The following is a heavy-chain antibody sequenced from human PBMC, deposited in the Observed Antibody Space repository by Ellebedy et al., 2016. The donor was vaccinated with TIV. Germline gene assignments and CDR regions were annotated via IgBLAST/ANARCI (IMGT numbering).Heavy chain of an antibody. D-gene: IGHD1-26*01. CDR1: GLTFSRYA. CDR3: ARDLRALGDSTGIGVT. CDR2: ISYDGRDK. V-gene: IGHV3-33*05. J-gene: IGHJ1*01. Sequence: GESLKISCVASGLTFSRYAMHWVRQIPGRGLEWVAVISYDGRDKYYVDSVKGRFSISRDNSKNTLYLQMDSLRVEDTAKYYCARDLRALGDSTGIGVTWGQGTLVTVSS.